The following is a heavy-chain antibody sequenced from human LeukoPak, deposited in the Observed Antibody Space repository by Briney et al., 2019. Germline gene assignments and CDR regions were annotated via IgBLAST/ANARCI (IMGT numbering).Heavy chain of an antibody. D-gene: IGHD5-18*01. V-gene: IGHV4-39*07. CDR3: ASYSYRVSVEFDY. J-gene: IGHJ4*02. Sequence: PSETLSLTCTVSGGSISSSSYYWGWIRQPPGKGLEWIGSIYYSGSTYYNPSLKSRVTISVDTSKNQFSLKLSSVTAADTAVYYCASYSYRVSVEFDYWGQGTLVTVSS. CDR1: GGSISSSSYY. CDR2: IYYSGST.